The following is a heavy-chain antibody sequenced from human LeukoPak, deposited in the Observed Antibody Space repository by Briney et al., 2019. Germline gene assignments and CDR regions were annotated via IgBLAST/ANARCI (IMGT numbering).Heavy chain of an antibody. D-gene: IGHD5-18*01. Sequence: SVTLSLTCTVPGGSLSSYYWSWIRQPPGKGLEWVGYIYYSGGTNYKSSLKSRVTISVDTSKNQFSLKLRSVTAADTAVYYCARTTEGGYSYGYFYYYYMDVWGKGTTVTISS. CDR3: ARTTEGGYSYGYFYYYYMDV. V-gene: IGHV4-59*01. J-gene: IGHJ6*03. CDR1: GGSLSSYY. CDR2: IYYSGGT.